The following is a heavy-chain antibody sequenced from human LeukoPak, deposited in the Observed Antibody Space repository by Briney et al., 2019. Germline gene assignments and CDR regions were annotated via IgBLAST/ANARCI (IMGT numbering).Heavy chain of an antibody. CDR3: ARGGFLVQNHFDP. D-gene: IGHD3-3*01. Sequence: SETLSLTCTVSGGSISSYYWSWIRQPPGKGLEYIGYIYYSGSTNYNPSLKSRVTISVDTSKNQFSLKLNSVTAADTAVYYSARGGFLVQNHFDPWGQGTLVTVSS. CDR2: IYYSGST. J-gene: IGHJ5*02. V-gene: IGHV4-59*08. CDR1: GGSISSYY.